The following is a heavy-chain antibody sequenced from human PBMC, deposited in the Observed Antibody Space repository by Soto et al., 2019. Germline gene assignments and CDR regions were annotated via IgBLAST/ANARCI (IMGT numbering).Heavy chain of an antibody. J-gene: IGHJ6*02. CDR2: IYPGDSDT. CDR3: ARRRQYSTSKICLAHYYYTLDV. D-gene: IGHD2-2*01. V-gene: IGHV5-51*01. CDR1: GYSFTNYW. Sequence: EMQLVQSGTEVKKPGESLKISCKATGYSFTNYWIGWVRQMPGKGLEWMGTIYPGDSDTRYGPAFEGQVTISADKSTPTAYLQWSSLTASDTAVYFCARRRQYSTSKICLAHYYYTLDVWGQGTTVIVSS.